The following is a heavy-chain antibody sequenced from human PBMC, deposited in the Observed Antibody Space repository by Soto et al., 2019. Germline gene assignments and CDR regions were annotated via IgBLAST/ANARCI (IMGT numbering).Heavy chain of an antibody. CDR3: VRAEWQRFDP. J-gene: IGHJ5*02. D-gene: IGHD6-25*01. CDR2: ISGGASDK. V-gene: IGHV3-7*01. CDR1: GFMFSAYW. Sequence: EVQLVESGGGLVQSGGSLRLSCEASGFMFSAYWMSWVRQDPGKKLEWVATISGGASDKFYVDSVKGRFTISRDEAKKSMYVEMNRLGHEDTAVYYCVRAEWQRFDPWGQGTLVTVSS.